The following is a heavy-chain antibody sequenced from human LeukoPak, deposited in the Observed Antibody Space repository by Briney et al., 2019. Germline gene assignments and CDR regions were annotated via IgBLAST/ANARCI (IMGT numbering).Heavy chain of an antibody. J-gene: IGHJ3*02. CDR2: ISSSSSYI. V-gene: IGHV3-21*01. Sequence: GGSLRLSCAGSGFTFSNYAMNWVRQAPGKGLEWVSYISSSSSYIYYADSLKGRFTISRDNAKNSLYLQMNSLRAEDTAVYYCARDLLDAFDIWGQGTMVTVSS. CDR3: ARDLLDAFDI. CDR1: GFTFSNYA.